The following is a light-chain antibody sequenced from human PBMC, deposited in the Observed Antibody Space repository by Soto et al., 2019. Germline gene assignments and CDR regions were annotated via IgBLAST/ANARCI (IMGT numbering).Light chain of an antibody. CDR3: TSYVGSNIWV. CDR2: EVS. V-gene: IGLV2-8*01. Sequence: QSALTQPPSASGSPGQSVTISCTGTSSDVGAYKYVSWYQQYPGKAPKLMIYEVSKRSSGVPDRFSGSKSGNTASLTVSGLQAEDEADYYCTSYVGSNIWVFCGGTKLTVL. CDR1: SSDVGAYKY. J-gene: IGLJ3*02.